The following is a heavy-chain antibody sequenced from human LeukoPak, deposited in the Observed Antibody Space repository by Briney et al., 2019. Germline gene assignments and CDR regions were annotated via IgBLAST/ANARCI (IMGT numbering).Heavy chain of an antibody. Sequence: GAFLRLSCAVPGITLSNYGMSWVRQAPGKGLEWVAGISGSGGSSNYADSVKGRFTISRDSPKNTLFLQMNSLRAEDTAVYFCAKRGVVIRVILVGFHREAYYFDSWGQGALVTVSS. CDR1: GITLSNYG. CDR3: AKRGVVIRVILVGFHREAYYFDS. CDR2: ISGSGGSS. V-gene: IGHV3-23*01. D-gene: IGHD2-21*01. J-gene: IGHJ4*02.